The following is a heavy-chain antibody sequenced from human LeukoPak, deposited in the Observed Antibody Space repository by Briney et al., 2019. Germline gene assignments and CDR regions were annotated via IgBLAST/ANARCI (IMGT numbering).Heavy chain of an antibody. CDR1: GLTFSSYS. CDR2: ISSSSSYI. V-gene: IGHV3-21*01. D-gene: IGHD3-22*01. CDR3: AREAYYYDSSETTTDAFDI. Sequence: KTGGSLRLSCAASGLTFSSYSMNWVRQAPGKGLEWDSSISSSSSYIYYADSVKGRFTISRDNAKNSLYLQMNSLRAEDTAVYYCAREAYYYDSSETTTDAFDIWGQGTMVTVSS. J-gene: IGHJ3*02.